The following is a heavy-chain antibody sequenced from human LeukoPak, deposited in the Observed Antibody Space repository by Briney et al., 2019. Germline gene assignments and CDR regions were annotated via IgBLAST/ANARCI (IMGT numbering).Heavy chain of an antibody. V-gene: IGHV4-39*01. CDR3: ARRFSTYFDY. CDR1: GGSISSSSYY. Sequence: SETLSLTCTVSGGSISSSSYYWGWIRQPPGKGLEWIGSIYYSGSTYYNPSLKSRVTISVDTSQNQFSLKLSSVTAADTAVYYCARRFSTYFDYWGQGTLVTVSS. D-gene: IGHD3-3*01. CDR2: IYYSGST. J-gene: IGHJ4*02.